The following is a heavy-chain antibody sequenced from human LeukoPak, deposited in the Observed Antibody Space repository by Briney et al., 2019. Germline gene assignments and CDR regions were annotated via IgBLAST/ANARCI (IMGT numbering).Heavy chain of an antibody. D-gene: IGHD1-1*01. Sequence: GGSLRLSCVVSGFTFSTYAMSWVRQAPGKGLEWFSTISGGGGTTYYADSLKGRFTISRDSSKNTLYLQMNSLRAEDTAVYYCAKSWNLYYFDYWGQGTLVTVSS. CDR1: GFTFSTYA. CDR2: ISGGGGTT. CDR3: AKSWNLYYFDY. J-gene: IGHJ4*02. V-gene: IGHV3-23*01.